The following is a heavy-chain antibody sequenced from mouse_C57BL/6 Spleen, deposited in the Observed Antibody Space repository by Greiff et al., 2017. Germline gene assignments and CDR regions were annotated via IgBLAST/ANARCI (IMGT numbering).Heavy chain of an antibody. Sequence: VQLVESGPGLVQPSQSLSITCTVSGFSLTSYGVHWVRQSPGQGLEWLGVIWSGGSTDYNAAFISRLSIIKDNSKSQVFIKMNSLQADDTAIYYCARNGDYGSSWFAYWGQGTLVTVSA. J-gene: IGHJ3*01. D-gene: IGHD1-1*01. CDR3: ARNGDYGSSWFAY. CDR2: IWSGGST. V-gene: IGHV2-2*01. CDR1: GFSLTSYG.